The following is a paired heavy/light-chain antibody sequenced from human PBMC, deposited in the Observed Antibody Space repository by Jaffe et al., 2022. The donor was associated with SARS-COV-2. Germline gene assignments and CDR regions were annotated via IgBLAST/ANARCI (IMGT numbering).Light chain of an antibody. CDR1: QSVSSN. CDR3: QQYNNWPIT. Sequence: EIVMTQSPATLSVSPGERATLSCRASQSVSSNLAWYQQKPGQAPRLLIYGASTRATGIPARFSGSGSGTEFTLTISSLQSEDFAVYYCQQYNNWPITFGGGTKVEIK. CDR2: GAS. J-gene: IGKJ4*01. V-gene: IGKV3-15*01.
Heavy chain of an antibody. V-gene: IGHV3-21*01. Sequence: EVQLVESGGGLVKPGGSLRLSCAASGFTFSSYSMNWVRQAPGKGLEWVSSISSSSSYIYYADSVKGRFTISRDNAKNSLYLQMNSLRAEDTAVYYCARLREYSYGLELYYYYGMDVWGQGTTVTVSS. J-gene: IGHJ6*02. CDR2: ISSSSSYI. CDR3: ARLREYSYGLELYYYYGMDV. CDR1: GFTFSSYS. D-gene: IGHD5-18*01.